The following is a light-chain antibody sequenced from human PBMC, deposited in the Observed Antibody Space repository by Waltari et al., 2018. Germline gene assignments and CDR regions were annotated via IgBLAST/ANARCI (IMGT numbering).Light chain of an antibody. J-gene: IGKJ2*01. CDR3: QQYNNWPPGYT. CDR2: GAS. CDR1: QSVGNN. V-gene: IGKV3-15*01. Sequence: EIVMTQSPATLPVSPGERATLSCRASQSVGNNLAWYQQKPGQAPRLLIYGASTRVNGIPARFSGSGSGTEFILTISSLQSEDVVVYYCQQYNNWPPGYTFGQGTKLEIK.